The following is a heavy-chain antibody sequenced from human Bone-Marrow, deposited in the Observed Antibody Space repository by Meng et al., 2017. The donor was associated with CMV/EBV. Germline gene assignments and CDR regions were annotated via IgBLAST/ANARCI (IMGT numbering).Heavy chain of an antibody. J-gene: IGHJ6*02. CDR1: GFTFSSYS. D-gene: IGHD6-6*01. Sequence: GESLKISCAASGFTFSSYSMNWVRQAPGKGLEWVSYISSSSSTIYFADSVKGRFTISRDNAKNSLYLQMNSPRAEDTAVYYCARDDSSSSPYYYYGMDVWGQGTTVTVSS. CDR3: ARDDSSSSPYYYYGMDV. V-gene: IGHV3-48*04. CDR2: ISSSSSTI.